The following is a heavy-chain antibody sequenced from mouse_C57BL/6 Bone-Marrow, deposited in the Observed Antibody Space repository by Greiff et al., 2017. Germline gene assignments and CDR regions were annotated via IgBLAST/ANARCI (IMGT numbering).Heavy chain of an antibody. CDR3: VREASISWYFDV. CDR1: GFSFNTYA. D-gene: IGHD6-1*01. CDR2: IRSKSNNYAT. V-gene: IGHV10-1*01. J-gene: IGHJ1*03. Sequence: EVQVVESGGGLVQPKGSLKLSCAASGFSFNTYAMNWVRQAPGKGLEWVARIRSKSNNYATYYADSVKDRFTISRDDSESMLYLQMNNLKTEDTAMYYCVREASISWYFDVWGTGTTVTVSS.